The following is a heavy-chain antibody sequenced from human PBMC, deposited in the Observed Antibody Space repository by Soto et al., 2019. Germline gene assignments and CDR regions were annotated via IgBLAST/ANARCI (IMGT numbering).Heavy chain of an antibody. J-gene: IGHJ6*02. CDR3: ASDTYYYDSSGSLLYYYYGMDV. CDR2: MNPNSGNT. Sequence: ASVKVSCKASGYTFTSYDINWVRQATGQGLEWMGWMNPNSGNTGYAQKFQGRVTMTRNTSISTAYVELSSLRSEDTAVYYCASDTYYYDSSGSLLYYYYGMDVWGQGTTVTVSS. D-gene: IGHD3-22*01. V-gene: IGHV1-8*01. CDR1: GYTFTSYD.